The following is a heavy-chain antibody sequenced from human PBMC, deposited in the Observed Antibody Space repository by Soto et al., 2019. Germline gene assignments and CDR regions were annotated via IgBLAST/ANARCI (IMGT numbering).Heavy chain of an antibody. J-gene: IGHJ6*03. CDR1: GGTFSSYT. V-gene: IGHV1-69*02. CDR2: IIPILGIA. CDR3: ARVYAVGFLEWLLSLGGNYYYYYMDV. Sequence: SVKVSCKASGGTFSSYTISWVRQAPGQGLEWMGRIIPILGIANYAQKFQGRVTITADKSTSTAYMELSSLRSEDTAVYYCARVYAVGFLEWLLSLGGNYYYYYMDVWGKGTTVTVSS. D-gene: IGHD3-3*01.